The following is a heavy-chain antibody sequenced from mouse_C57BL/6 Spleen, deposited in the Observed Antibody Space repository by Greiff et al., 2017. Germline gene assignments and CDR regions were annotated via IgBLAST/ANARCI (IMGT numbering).Heavy chain of an antibody. D-gene: IGHD1-1*01. CDR1: GFNIKDYY. J-gene: IGHJ2*01. Sequence: EVQLQQSGAELVRPGASVKLSCTASGFNIKDYYMHWVKQRPEQGLEWIGRIDPEDGDTEYAPKFQGKATMTADTASNTAYLQLSSLTSEDTAVYYCTTVITTVGGPDYWGQGTTLTVSS. CDR2: IDPEDGDT. CDR3: TTVITTVGGPDY. V-gene: IGHV14-1*01.